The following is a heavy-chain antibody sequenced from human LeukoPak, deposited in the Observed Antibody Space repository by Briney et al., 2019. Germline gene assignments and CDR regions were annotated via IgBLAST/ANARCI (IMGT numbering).Heavy chain of an antibody. V-gene: IGHV4-30-2*01. CDR1: GGSISSGGYS. CDR2: IYHSGST. CDR3: ARGRSLWFGELSD. D-gene: IGHD3-10*01. J-gene: IGHJ4*02. Sequence: SQTLSLTCAVSGGSISSGGYSWSWIRQPPGKGLEWIGYIYHSGSTYYNPSLKSRVTISVDRSKNQFSLKLSSVTAADTAVYYCARGRSLWFGELSDWGQGTLVTVSS.